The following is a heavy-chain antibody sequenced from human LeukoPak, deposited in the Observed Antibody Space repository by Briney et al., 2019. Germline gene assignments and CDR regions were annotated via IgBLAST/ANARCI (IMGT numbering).Heavy chain of an antibody. V-gene: IGHV3-23*01. Sequence: GGSLRLSCAASGFTFSSYAMSWVRQAPGKGLEWVSAISGSGGRTYYADSVKGRFTISRDTSKTTLYLQMNSLRAEDAAVYYCAKIGILMVYAEFDSWGQGTLVTVSS. CDR2: ISGSGGRT. CDR1: GFTFSSYA. CDR3: AKIGILMVYAEFDS. D-gene: IGHD2-8*01. J-gene: IGHJ4*02.